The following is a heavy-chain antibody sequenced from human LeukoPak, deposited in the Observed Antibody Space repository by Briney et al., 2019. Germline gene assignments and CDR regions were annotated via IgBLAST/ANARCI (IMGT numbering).Heavy chain of an antibody. J-gene: IGHJ4*02. Sequence: GGSLRLSCAASGFTFSSYAMHWVRQAPGKGLEWVAVISYDGSNKYYADSVKGRFTISRDNSKNTLYLQMSSLRAEDTAVYYCARGVMFSYWGQGTLVTVSS. CDR3: ARGVMFSY. D-gene: IGHD3-16*01. V-gene: IGHV3-30-3*01. CDR1: GFTFSSYA. CDR2: ISYDGSNK.